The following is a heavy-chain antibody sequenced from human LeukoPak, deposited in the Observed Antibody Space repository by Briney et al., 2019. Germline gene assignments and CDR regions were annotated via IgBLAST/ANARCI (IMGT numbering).Heavy chain of an antibody. V-gene: IGHV7-4-1*02. CDR1: GYTFTSYA. J-gene: IGHJ4*02. Sequence: GASVKVSCKASGYTFTSYAMNWVRQAPGQGLEWMGWINTNTGNPTYAQGFTGRFVFSLDTSVSTAYLQISSLKAEDTAVYYCARVLSGDYYDSSGYSGYDYWGQGTLVTVSS. CDR3: ARVLSGDYYDSSGYSGYDY. CDR2: INTNTGNP. D-gene: IGHD3-22*01.